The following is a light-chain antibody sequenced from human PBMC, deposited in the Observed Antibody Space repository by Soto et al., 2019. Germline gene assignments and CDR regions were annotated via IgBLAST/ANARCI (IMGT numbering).Light chain of an antibody. V-gene: IGKV3-15*01. CDR3: QQYHNWPPFT. Sequence: EIVMTQSPATLSVSPGERATLSCRASQSVGSHLAWYQQKPGQAPRLLIYGAYYRATGIPARFSGSGSGTEFTLTFCSLQSDDFAVYYCQQYHNWPPFTFGPGTRVDI. CDR2: GAY. J-gene: IGKJ3*01. CDR1: QSVGSH.